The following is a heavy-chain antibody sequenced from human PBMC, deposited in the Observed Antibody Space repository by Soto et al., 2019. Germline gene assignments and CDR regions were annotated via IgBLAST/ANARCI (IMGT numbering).Heavy chain of an antibody. V-gene: IGHV3-7*03. J-gene: IGHJ5*02. CDR3: AGGGRVRGVTRPYNWFDP. CDR1: GFTFSSYW. Sequence: GGSLRLSCAASGFTFSSYWMSWVRQAPGKGLEWVANIKQDGSEKYYVDSVKGRFAISRDNAKNSLYLQMNSLRAEDTAVYYCAGGGRVRGVTRPYNWFDPWGQGTLVTVSS. CDR2: IKQDGSEK. D-gene: IGHD3-10*01.